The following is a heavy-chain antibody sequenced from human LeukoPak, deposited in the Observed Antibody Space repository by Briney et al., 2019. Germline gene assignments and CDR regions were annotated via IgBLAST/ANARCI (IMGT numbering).Heavy chain of an antibody. D-gene: IGHD2-15*01. CDR1: GFTFDNYG. CDR2: ISSDGATQ. V-gene: IGHV3-30*18. Sequence: GGSLRLSCAASGFTFDNYGMHWVRQAPGKGLEWVADISSDGATQYYAGSVKGRFTISRDNSKNTLNLQMNSLRPGDTAVYYCAKGCLGGGNCFFFQHWGQGTLVTVSS. CDR3: AKGCLGGGNCFFFQH. J-gene: IGHJ1*01.